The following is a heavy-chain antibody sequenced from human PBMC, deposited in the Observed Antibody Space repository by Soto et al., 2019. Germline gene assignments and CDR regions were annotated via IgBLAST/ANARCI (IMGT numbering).Heavy chain of an antibody. D-gene: IGHD4-17*01. CDR1: GFTFSSYS. Sequence: EVQLVESGGGLVKPGGSLRLSCAASGFTFSSYSMNWVRQAPGKGLEWVSSISSSSSYIYYADSVKGRFTISRDNAKNSLYLQMNSLRAEDTAVYYCARAATVTTYPWVDYWGQGTLVTVSS. CDR2: ISSSSSYI. CDR3: ARAATVTTYPWVDY. V-gene: IGHV3-21*01. J-gene: IGHJ4*02.